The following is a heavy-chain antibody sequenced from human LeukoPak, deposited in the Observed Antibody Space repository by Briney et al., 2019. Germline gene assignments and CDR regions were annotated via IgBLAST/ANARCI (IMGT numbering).Heavy chain of an antibody. V-gene: IGHV1-69*05. CDR1: GGTFSSYA. CDR3: ARDSVGATEPFDY. CDR2: IIPTFGTA. Sequence: GSSVKVSCKASGGTFSSYAISWVRQAPGQGLEWMGRIIPTFGTANYAQKFQGRVTITTDESTSTAYMELSSLRSEDTAVYYCARDSVGATEPFDYWGQGTLVTVSS. D-gene: IGHD1-26*01. J-gene: IGHJ4*02.